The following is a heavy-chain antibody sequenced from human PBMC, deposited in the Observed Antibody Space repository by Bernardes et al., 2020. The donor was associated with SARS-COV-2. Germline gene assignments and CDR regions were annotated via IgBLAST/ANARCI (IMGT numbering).Heavy chain of an antibody. V-gene: IGHV3-23*01. D-gene: IGHD5-12*01. CDR2: ISGSGGST. CDR3: AKDPSPIVAANLDY. Sequence: GGSLRLSCAASGFTFSSYAMSWVRQAPGKGLEWVSTISGSGGSTYYADSVKGRFTISRDNSKNTLYLQMNSLRAENTAVYYCAKDPSPIVAANLDYWGQGTLVTVSS. CDR1: GFTFSSYA. J-gene: IGHJ4*02.